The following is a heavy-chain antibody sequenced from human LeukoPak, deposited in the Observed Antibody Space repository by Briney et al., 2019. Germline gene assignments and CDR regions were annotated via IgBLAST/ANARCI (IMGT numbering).Heavy chain of an antibody. CDR1: GFTFGDYA. J-gene: IGHJ4*02. CDR3: TRDRITMVRGVKALDY. Sequence: GGSLRLSCTASGFTFGDYAMSWVRQAPGKGLEWIGFIRSKAYGGTTEYAASVKGRFTISRDDSKSIAYLQMNSLKTEDTAVYYCTRDRITMVRGVKALDYWGQGTLSPSPQ. CDR2: IRSKAYGGTT. V-gene: IGHV3-49*04. D-gene: IGHD3-10*01.